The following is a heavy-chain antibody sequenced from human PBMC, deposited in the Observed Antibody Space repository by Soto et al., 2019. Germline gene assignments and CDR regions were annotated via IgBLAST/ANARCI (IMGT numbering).Heavy chain of an antibody. V-gene: IGHV3-7*01. CDR2: IKQDGSER. CDR3: ARSSGWLHDY. J-gene: IGHJ4*02. D-gene: IGHD6-19*01. Sequence: GGSLRLSGAASGFSLSGYWMNWVRQAPGRGLEWVAIIKQDGSERYYVDSVKGRFTISRDNAKNSLYLQMSSLRVEDTALYYCARSSGWLHDYWGQGTLVTVSS. CDR1: GFSLSGYW.